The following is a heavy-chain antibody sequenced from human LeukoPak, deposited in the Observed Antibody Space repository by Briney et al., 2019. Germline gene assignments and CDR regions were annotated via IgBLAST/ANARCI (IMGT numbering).Heavy chain of an antibody. Sequence: GGSLRLSCAASGFTFSSYGMHWVRQAPGKGLEWVAFIRYDGSNKYYADSVKGRSTISRDNSKNTLYLQMNSLRAEDTAVYYCAKVQYGGPYYFDYWGQGTLVTVSS. CDR1: GFTFSSYG. CDR3: AKVQYGGPYYFDY. D-gene: IGHD4/OR15-4a*01. J-gene: IGHJ4*02. V-gene: IGHV3-30*02. CDR2: IRYDGSNK.